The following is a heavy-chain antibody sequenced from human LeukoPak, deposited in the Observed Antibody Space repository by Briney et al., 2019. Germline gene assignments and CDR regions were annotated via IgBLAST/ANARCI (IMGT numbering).Heavy chain of an antibody. V-gene: IGHV1-18*01. CDR2: ISGHNGDT. J-gene: IGHJ6*03. Sequence: EASVKVSCKASGYTFTSYAISWVRQAPGQGLEWMGWISGHNGDTNYAQRLQGRVTMTTDTSTSTAYMELRSLRSDDTAVYYCARAGYCSGGSCYPYYYYYYMDVWGKGTTVTVSS. D-gene: IGHD2-15*01. CDR3: ARAGYCSGGSCYPYYYYYYMDV. CDR1: GYTFTSYA.